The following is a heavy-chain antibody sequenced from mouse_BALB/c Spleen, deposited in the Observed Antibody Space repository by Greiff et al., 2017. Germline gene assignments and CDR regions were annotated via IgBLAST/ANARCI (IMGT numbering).Heavy chain of an antibody. J-gene: IGHJ1*01. CDR2: ISSGGSYT. V-gene: IGHV5-9-4*01. CDR3: AREGPGYFDV. Sequence: EVHLVESGGGLVKPGGSLKLSCAASGFTFSSYAMSWVRQSPEKRLEWVAEISSGGSYTYYPDTVTGRFTISRDNAKNTLYLEMSSLRSEDTAMYYCAREGPGYFDVWGAGTTVTVSS. CDR1: GFTFSSYA.